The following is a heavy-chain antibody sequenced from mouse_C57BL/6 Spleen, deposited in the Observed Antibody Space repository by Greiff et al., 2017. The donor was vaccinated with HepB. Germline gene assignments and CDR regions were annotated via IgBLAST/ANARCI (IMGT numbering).Heavy chain of an antibody. CDR3: ARHDDYDVPFAY. J-gene: IGHJ3*01. V-gene: IGHV5-15*01. Sequence: DVHLVESGGGLVQPGGSLKLSCAASGFTFSDYGMAWVRQAPRKGPEWVAFISNLAYSIYYADTVTGRFTISRENAKNTLYLEMSSLRSEDTAMYYCARHDDYDVPFAYWGQGTLVTVSA. D-gene: IGHD2-4*01. CDR1: GFTFSDYG. CDR2: ISNLAYSI.